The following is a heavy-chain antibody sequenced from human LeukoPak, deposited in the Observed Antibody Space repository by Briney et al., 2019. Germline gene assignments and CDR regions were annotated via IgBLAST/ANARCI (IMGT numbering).Heavy chain of an antibody. V-gene: IGHV3-11*06. CDR2: ISWGSSDT. CDR1: GFTCSDYY. Sequence: VKPGGSLRLSCAASGFTCSDYYMSWIRQAPGRGLEWMSYISWGSSDTSYADSVKGRFTVSRDNAQKSLYLQMDSLRAEDTAVYYCAREVRQWLVAYYFDYWGQGTLVTVSS. J-gene: IGHJ4*02. CDR3: AREVRQWLVAYYFDY. D-gene: IGHD6-19*01.